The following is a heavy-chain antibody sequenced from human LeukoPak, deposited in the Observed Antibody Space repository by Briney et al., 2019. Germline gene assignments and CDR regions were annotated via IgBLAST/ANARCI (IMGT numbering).Heavy chain of an antibody. V-gene: IGHV3-23*01. Sequence: GGSLRLSCAASGFSLSSYAMSWVRQAPGKGLEWVSAISSSDDGTYHAGSVKGRFTISRDNSKNTLYLQMNSLRAEDTAVYYCAKSWMLWVVGGSNFDYWGQGTLVTVSS. CDR1: GFSLSSYA. J-gene: IGHJ4*02. CDR2: ISSSDDGT. D-gene: IGHD1-26*01. CDR3: AKSWMLWVVGGSNFDY.